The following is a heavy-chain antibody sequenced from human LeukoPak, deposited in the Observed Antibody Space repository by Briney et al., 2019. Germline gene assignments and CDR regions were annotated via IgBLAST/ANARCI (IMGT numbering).Heavy chain of an antibody. CDR3: ARAGVGGAFDI. D-gene: IGHD7-27*01. V-gene: IGHV3-21*01. Sequence: GGSLRLSCAASGFTFNDYTMTWVRQAPGKGLEWVSSITGDCNYIFYADSVKGRFTISRDNAKNTLYLQMNSLRAEDTAEYYCARAGVGGAFDIWGQGTMVTVSS. J-gene: IGHJ3*02. CDR1: GFTFNDYT. CDR2: ITGDCNYI.